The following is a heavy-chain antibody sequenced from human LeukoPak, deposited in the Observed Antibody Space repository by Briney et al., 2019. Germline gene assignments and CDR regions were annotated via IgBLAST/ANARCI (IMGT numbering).Heavy chain of an antibody. J-gene: IGHJ4*01. CDR1: GYSISSGYY. CDR3: ARSTYYDSSGYYPYPFDY. V-gene: IGHV4-38-2*02. D-gene: IGHD3-22*01. CDR2: ICHSGSI. Sequence: PAETLSLTCTVSGYSISSGYYWGCSRPPPGEVLEWIGIICHSGSIYYTPSLKGRVTISGDTSKNPFSLKLSSVTAADTAVYYCARSTYYDSSGYYPYPFDYWGHGTLVTVSS.